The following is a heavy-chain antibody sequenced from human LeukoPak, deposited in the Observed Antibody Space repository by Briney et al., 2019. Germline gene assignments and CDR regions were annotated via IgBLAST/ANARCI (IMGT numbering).Heavy chain of an antibody. J-gene: IGHJ4*01. CDR2: IKQGGSEK. Sequence: PGGSLRLSCAASEFIFSGYWMNWVRQAPGKGLEWVAYIKQGGSEKQYVDSVRGRFTISRDNAKNSLYLQMNSLRVEDTAVYYCARDGFVGAADYWGQGTLVTVSS. CDR1: EFIFSGYW. D-gene: IGHD6-13*01. V-gene: IGHV3-7*01. CDR3: ARDGFVGAADY.